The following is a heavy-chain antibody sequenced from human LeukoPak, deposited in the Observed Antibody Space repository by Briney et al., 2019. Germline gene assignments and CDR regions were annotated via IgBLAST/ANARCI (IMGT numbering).Heavy chain of an antibody. CDR2: IYPGDSDT. CDR1: GYSFTSYW. V-gene: IGHV5-51*01. J-gene: IGHJ4*02. D-gene: IGHD3-22*01. Sequence: GESLQISCKGSGYSFTSYWIGWVRQMPGKGLEWMGIIYPGDSDTRYSPSFQGQVTISADKSISTAYLQWSSLKASDTAMYYCARSATKKQYYYDSSGYLDYWGQGTLVTVSS. CDR3: ARSATKKQYYYDSSGYLDY.